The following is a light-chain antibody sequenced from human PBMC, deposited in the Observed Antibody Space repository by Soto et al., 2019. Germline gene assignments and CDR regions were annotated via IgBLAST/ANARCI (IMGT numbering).Light chain of an antibody. J-gene: IGLJ1*01. CDR3: SSYTSSSIDFV. Sequence: QSALTQPASVSGSPGQSITISCTGTSSDVGGYNYVSWYQQHPGKAPKLMIYEVSNRASGVSNRFSGSKFGNTASLTISGFQSEDEADYYCSSYTSSSIDFVFGTGTKLTVL. CDR2: EVS. V-gene: IGLV2-14*01. CDR1: SSDVGGYNY.